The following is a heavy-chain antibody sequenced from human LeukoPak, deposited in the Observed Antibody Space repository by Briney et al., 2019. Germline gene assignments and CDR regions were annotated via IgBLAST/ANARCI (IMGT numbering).Heavy chain of an antibody. V-gene: IGHV1-2*02. Sequence: GASVKVSCKASGYTFTGYYMHRVRQAPGQGLEWMGWINPNSGGTNYAQKFQGRVTMTRDTSISTAYMELSRLRSDDTAVYYCARGGWLRFQLFDYWGQGTLVTVSS. D-gene: IGHD5-12*01. CDR2: INPNSGGT. J-gene: IGHJ4*02. CDR3: ARGGWLRFQLFDY. CDR1: GYTFTGYY.